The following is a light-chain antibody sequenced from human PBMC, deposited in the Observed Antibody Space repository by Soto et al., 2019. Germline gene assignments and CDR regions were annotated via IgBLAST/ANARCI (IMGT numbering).Light chain of an antibody. CDR3: QQYRT. J-gene: IGKJ1*01. CDR1: QSISSW. V-gene: IGKV1-5*03. CDR2: KAS. Sequence: DIRMTQSPSTLSASVGDRVTITCRASQSISSWLAWYQQKPGKAPKLLIYKASSLESGVPSRFSGSGSGTEFTLTISSLQPDDFATYYCQQYRTFGQGTKVEIK.